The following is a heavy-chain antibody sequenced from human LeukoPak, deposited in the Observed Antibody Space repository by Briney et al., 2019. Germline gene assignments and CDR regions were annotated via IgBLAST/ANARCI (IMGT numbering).Heavy chain of an antibody. CDR3: AKSGGYGLIDY. CDR2: IYSSGST. Sequence: PGGSLRLSCAASGFTFSSYWMSWVRQAPGKGLEWIGSIYSSGSTYYNASLQSRVTISIETSKNQISLRLNSVTAADTAIYYCAKSGGYGLIDYWGQGTLVTVSS. D-gene: IGHD1-26*01. J-gene: IGHJ4*02. CDR1: GFTFSSYW. V-gene: IGHV4-59*05.